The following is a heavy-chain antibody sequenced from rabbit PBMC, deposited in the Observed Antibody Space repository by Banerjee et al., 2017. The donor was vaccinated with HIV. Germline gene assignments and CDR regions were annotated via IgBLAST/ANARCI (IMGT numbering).Heavy chain of an antibody. J-gene: IGHJ4*01. Sequence: QSLEESGGDLVKPGTSLTLTCTASGFSFSSYYMCWVRQAPGKGLEWIACIDAGRSGSTYYASWAKGRFTISKTSSTTVTLQMTSLTAADTATYFCARDLAGAIGWNFNLWGPGTLVTVS. V-gene: IGHV1S40*01. CDR3: ARDLAGAIGWNFNL. CDR2: IDAGRSGST. D-gene: IGHD4-1*01. CDR1: GFSFSSYY.